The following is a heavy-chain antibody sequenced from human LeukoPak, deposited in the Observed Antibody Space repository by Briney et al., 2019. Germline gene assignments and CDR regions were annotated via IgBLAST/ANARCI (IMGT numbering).Heavy chain of an antibody. V-gene: IGHV3-48*01. CDR3: ARDATYGDYGMDV. J-gene: IGHJ6*02. CDR2: ISASRGIT. D-gene: IGHD4-17*01. CDR1: GFNYSSYT. Sequence: PGGSLRLSCAASGFNYSSYTMNWVRQAPGMGLEWLSYISASRGITYYADSVKGRFTISRDNAKNSLYLQMNSLRAEDTAVYYCARDATYGDYGMDVWGQGTTVTVSS.